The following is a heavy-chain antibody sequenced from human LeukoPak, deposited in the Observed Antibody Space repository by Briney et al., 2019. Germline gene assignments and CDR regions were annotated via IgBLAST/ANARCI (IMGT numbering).Heavy chain of an antibody. CDR1: GGSLSGYY. D-gene: IGHD5-18*01. CDR2: INHSGST. CDR3: AREHAAIGSSHRIDY. Sequence: SETLSLTCAVYGGSLSGYYWSWIRQPPGKGLEWIGEINHSGSTNYNPSLKSRVTISVDTSKNQFSLKLSSVTAADTAVYYCAREHAAIGSSHRIDYWGQGTLVTVSS. V-gene: IGHV4-34*01. J-gene: IGHJ4*02.